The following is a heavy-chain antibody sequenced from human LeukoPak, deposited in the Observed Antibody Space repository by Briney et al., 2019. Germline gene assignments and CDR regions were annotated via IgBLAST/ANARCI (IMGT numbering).Heavy chain of an antibody. Sequence: PGGSLRLSCAASGFTFSSHWMTWVRQAPGKGLEWVANVKQDGSEQYNVDSVKGRFTISRDNAKNSLYLQMNSLRAEDTAVYYCARGPAYGDFTDFFDYWGQGTLVTVSS. CDR3: ARGPAYGDFTDFFDY. CDR2: VKQDGSEQ. V-gene: IGHV3-7*01. J-gene: IGHJ4*02. D-gene: IGHD4-17*01. CDR1: GFTFSSHW.